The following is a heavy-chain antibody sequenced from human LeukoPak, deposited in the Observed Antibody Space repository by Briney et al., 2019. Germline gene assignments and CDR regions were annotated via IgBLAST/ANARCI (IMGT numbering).Heavy chain of an antibody. D-gene: IGHD3-22*01. Sequence: PSETLSLPCAVFAGSLSDHDWSWIRQPPGKGLEWIGEINHRGATNYNPSLKSRVTLSLDTSKNQVSLKLNSLTAADTAVYYCARGKGDLSMIVMIVTAVEFYFDSWGPGTLVTVSS. CDR3: ARGKGDLSMIVMIVTAVEFYFDS. CDR2: INHRGAT. V-gene: IGHV4-34*01. CDR1: AGSLSDHD. J-gene: IGHJ4*02.